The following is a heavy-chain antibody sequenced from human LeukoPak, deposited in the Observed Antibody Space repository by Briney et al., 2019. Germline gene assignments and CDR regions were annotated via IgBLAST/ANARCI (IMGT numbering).Heavy chain of an antibody. V-gene: IGHV3-30*04. CDR1: GFTFSSYA. J-gene: IGHJ3*02. CDR2: MSYDGTNK. Sequence: GRSLRLSCAASGFTFSSYAMHWVRQAPGKGLEWVAVMSYDGTNKYYADSVKGRFTISRDNSKSTLYLQVNSLSAEDTAIYYCARDKGWLDAFDIWGQGTMVTVSS. D-gene: IGHD3-22*01. CDR3: ARDKGWLDAFDI.